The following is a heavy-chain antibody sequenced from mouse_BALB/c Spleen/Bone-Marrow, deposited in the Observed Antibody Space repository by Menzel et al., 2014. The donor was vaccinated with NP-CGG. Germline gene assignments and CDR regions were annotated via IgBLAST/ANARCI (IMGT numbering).Heavy chain of an antibody. V-gene: IGHV7-3*02. J-gene: IGHJ2*01. CDR3: ARDIQHHDY. CDR2: IRNKANGYTT. Sequence: EVHLVESGGGLVQPGGSLRLSCTSSGFTFTDYYVSWVRQPPGKALEWLGFIRNKANGYTTEYSASVKGRFTISRDNSQSILYLQMNTLRDEDSATYYCARDIQHHDYWGQGTTLTVSS. CDR1: GFTFTDYY.